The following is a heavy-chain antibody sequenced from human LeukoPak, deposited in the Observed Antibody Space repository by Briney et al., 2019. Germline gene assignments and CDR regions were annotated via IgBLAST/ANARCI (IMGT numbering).Heavy chain of an antibody. V-gene: IGHV3-33*01. D-gene: IGHD1-14*01. CDR3: ARDLNREDFDY. CDR1: GFVFSNYD. J-gene: IGHJ4*02. CDR2: IWLDGSAT. Sequence: GGSLRLSCAASGFVFSNYDMHWVRQAPGKGLEWVAIIWLDGSATYYGDSVKGRFTVSRDNSNSTLYLQMNSLRVEDTAVYYCARDLNREDFDYWGQGTLVAVSS.